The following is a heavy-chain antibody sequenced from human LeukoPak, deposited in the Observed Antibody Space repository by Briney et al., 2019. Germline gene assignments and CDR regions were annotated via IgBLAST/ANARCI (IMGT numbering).Heavy chain of an antibody. CDR1: GFTFSSYA. D-gene: IGHD2-15*01. J-gene: IGHJ4*02. V-gene: IGHV3-23*01. CDR2: ISSSGAST. CDR3: ARDSGGWPYYFDY. Sequence: GGSLRLSCAASGFTFSSYAMSWVRQAPGMGLEWVSDISSSGASTYYADSVKGRFTISRDNSKNTLYLQMNSLRAEDTAVYYCARDSGGWPYYFDYWGQGTLVTVSS.